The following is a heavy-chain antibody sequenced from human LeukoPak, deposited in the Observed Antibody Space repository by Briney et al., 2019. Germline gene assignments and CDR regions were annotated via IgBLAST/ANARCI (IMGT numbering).Heavy chain of an antibody. D-gene: IGHD3-3*01. CDR3: AKVVVGDDFWSGYYSDY. CDR2: ISGSGCST. J-gene: IGHJ4*02. CDR1: GFTFSSYA. V-gene: IGHV3-23*01. Sequence: GGSLRLSCAASGFTFSSYAMSWVRQAPGKGLEWVSAISGSGCSTYYADTVKGRVTISRDNSKNTLYLQMNSLRAEDTAVYYCAKVVVGDDFWSGYYSDYWGQGTLVTVSS.